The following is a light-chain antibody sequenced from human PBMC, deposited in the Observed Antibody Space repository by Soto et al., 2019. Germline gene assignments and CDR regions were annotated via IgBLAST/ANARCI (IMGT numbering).Light chain of an antibody. V-gene: IGKV1-39*01. CDR2: AAS. Sequence: DIQVTQSPSSLSASGGDRVTITCRTSQTINIFLNWYQQKPGRAPMVVISAASNLESGVPSRVSGRGSGTEFTLTISNLQPGDSALYFCQESYSTPLAFGGGTRVEIK. J-gene: IGKJ4*01. CDR1: QTINIF. CDR3: QESYSTPLA.